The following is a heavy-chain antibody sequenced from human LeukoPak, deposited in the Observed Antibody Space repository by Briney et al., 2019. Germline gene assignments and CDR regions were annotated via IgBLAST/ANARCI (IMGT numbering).Heavy chain of an antibody. CDR1: GGTFSSYA. CDR3: ARGGDVDTAMVNFDY. D-gene: IGHD5-18*01. Sequence: VASAKVSFKASGGTFSSYAISWVRQAPGQGLEWMGGSIPIFGTANYAQKFQGRVTITADEATSTDYMELSSLRSEDTAVYYCARGGDVDTAMVNFDYWGQGTLVTVSS. CDR2: SIPIFGTA. V-gene: IGHV1-69*01. J-gene: IGHJ4*02.